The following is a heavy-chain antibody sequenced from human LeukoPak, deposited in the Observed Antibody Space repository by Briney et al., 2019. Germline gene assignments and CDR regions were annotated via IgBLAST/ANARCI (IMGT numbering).Heavy chain of an antibody. J-gene: IGHJ3*02. V-gene: IGHV4-39*07. CDR1: GGSISSGGYY. D-gene: IGHD6-19*01. CDR3: ARVKPSSRPIAVAVTGAFDI. Sequence: PSETLSLTCTVSGGSISSGGYYWSWIRQPPGKGPEWIGEINHSGSTNYNPSLKSRVTISVDTSKNQFSLKLSSVTAADTAVYYCARVKPSSRPIAVAVTGAFDIWGQGTMVTVSS. CDR2: INHSGST.